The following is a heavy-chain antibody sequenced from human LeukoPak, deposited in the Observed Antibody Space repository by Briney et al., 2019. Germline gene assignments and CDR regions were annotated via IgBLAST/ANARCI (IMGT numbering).Heavy chain of an antibody. D-gene: IGHD3-10*01. J-gene: IGHJ5*02. CDR1: GGSIGSSYYY. CDR3: ARHWGA. CDR2: IYPSGDS. Sequence: SETLSLTCNVSGGSIGSSYYYWGWIRQPPGKGLEWIGSIYPSGDSHYNPSLKSRVTLSVDTSKNQFSLKLNSVTAADTAVYYCARHWGAWGQGTLVTVSP. V-gene: IGHV4-39*01.